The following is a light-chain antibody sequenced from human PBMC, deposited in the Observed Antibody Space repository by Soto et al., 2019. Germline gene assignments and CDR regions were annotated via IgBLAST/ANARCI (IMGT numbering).Light chain of an antibody. V-gene: IGLV2-14*03. CDR3: SSFTTGVNYV. J-gene: IGLJ1*01. Sequence: QSALTQPASVSGSPGQSITISCTGTSSDVGAYNFVSWYQQHPGKAPKRIIYDVNNRPSEVSNRFSGSKSGNTASLTISGLQAEDEGDYYCSSFTTGVNYVFGIGTKLTVL. CDR2: DVN. CDR1: SSDVGAYNF.